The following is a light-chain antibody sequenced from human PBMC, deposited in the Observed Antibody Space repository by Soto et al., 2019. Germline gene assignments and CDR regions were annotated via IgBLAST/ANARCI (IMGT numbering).Light chain of an antibody. Sequence: QSVLTQPPSASGTPGQRVNISCSGSSSNIGSNTVNWYQQLPGTAPKLLISSNNQRPSGVPDRFSGSKSGTSASLAISGLQSEDEADYYCAAWDDSLNGSVVFGGGTKVTVL. CDR2: SNN. CDR1: SSNIGSNT. J-gene: IGLJ2*01. V-gene: IGLV1-44*01. CDR3: AAWDDSLNGSVV.